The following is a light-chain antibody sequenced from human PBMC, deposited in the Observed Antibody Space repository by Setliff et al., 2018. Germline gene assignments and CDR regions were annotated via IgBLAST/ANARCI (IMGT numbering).Light chain of an antibody. V-gene: IGLV1-40*01. J-gene: IGLJ1*01. CDR2: GNT. CDR3: QSYDSSLSADV. Sequence: QSVLTQPPSVSGAPGQRVTISCTGSSSNIGAGHNVHWYQQLPGTAPKLLIHGNTNRPSGVPDRFSGSRSGXSASLAITGLQAEDEAEFYCQSYDSSLSADVFGTGTKVTVL. CDR1: SSNIGAGHN.